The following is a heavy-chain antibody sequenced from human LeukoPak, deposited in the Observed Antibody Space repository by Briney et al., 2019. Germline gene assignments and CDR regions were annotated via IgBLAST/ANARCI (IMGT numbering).Heavy chain of an antibody. J-gene: IGHJ5*02. V-gene: IGHV3-23*01. CDR1: GFTFRSYA. CDR2: ISGSGGST. CDR3: AKGVGVAAAGTPNWFDP. D-gene: IGHD6-13*01. Sequence: LTGGSLRLSCAASGFTFRSYAMSWVRQAPGKGLEWVSAISGSGGSTYYADSVKGRFTISRDNSKNTLYLQMNSLSAEDTAVYYCAKGVGVAAAGTPNWFDPWGQGTLVTVSS.